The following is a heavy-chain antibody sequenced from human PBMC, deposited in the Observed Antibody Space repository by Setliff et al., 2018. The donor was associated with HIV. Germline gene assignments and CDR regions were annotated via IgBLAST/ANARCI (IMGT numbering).Heavy chain of an antibody. CDR1: EVIVGNNY. CDR2: IYSGGST. CDR3: AKELAASGLGYFDS. Sequence: GGSLRLSCAVSEVIVGNNYMSWVRQAPGKGLEWVSVIYSGGSTDHADSVKGRFTISRDNSKNTVYLQMTSLRAEDTAEYYCAKELAASGLGYFDSWGRGILVTVSS. J-gene: IGHJ4*02. V-gene: IGHV3-53*01. D-gene: IGHD3-22*01.